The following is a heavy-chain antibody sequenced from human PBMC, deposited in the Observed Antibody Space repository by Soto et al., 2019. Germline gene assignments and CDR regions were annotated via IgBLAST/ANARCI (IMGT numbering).Heavy chain of an antibody. J-gene: IGHJ4*02. CDR1: GGSISSSSYY. Sequence: SETLSLTCTVSGGSISSSSYYWGWIRQPPGKGLEWIGSIYYSGSTYYNPSLKSRVTISVDTSKNQFSLKLSSVTAADTAVYYCALKLVDTAMALDYWGQGTLVTVYS. CDR2: IYYSGST. D-gene: IGHD5-18*01. V-gene: IGHV4-39*01. CDR3: ALKLVDTAMALDY.